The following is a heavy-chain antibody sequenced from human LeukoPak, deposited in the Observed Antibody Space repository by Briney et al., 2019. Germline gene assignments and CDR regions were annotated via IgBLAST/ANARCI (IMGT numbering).Heavy chain of an antibody. CDR3: AKCGTSSGFDY. CDR2: ISGSGGST. J-gene: IGHJ4*02. Sequence: GGSLRLSCAASGFTFSNYGVHWFRQAPGKGLKWVSAISGSGGSTYYADSVKGRFTISRDNSKNTLYLQMNSLRAEDTAVYYCAKCGTSSGFDYWGQGSLVTVSS. CDR1: GFTFSNYG. D-gene: IGHD1/OR15-1a*01. V-gene: IGHV3-23*01.